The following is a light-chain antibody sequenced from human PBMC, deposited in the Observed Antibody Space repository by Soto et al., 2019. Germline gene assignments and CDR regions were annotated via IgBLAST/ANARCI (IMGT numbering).Light chain of an antibody. V-gene: IGKV3-11*01. Sequence: EIVLTQSPATLSLSPGERATLSCRASQSVSSYLAWYQQKPGQAPRLLIYDASNRATGIPARFSGSGSGTDCTLTISRLEPEDFAVYYCQQRSNWSTWTFGQGTKVEIK. CDR2: DAS. CDR3: QQRSNWSTWT. CDR1: QSVSSY. J-gene: IGKJ1*01.